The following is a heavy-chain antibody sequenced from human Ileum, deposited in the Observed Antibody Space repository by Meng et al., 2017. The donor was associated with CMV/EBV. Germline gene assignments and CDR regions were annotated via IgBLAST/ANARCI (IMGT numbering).Heavy chain of an antibody. Sequence: GESLKISCATSGFTFTTYEIIWVRQAPGKGLGWVAYISTSGSAIHYVDSVMGRFTISRDNAKSTQYLQMNSLRAEDTAIYYCARRLPYYGMDVWGQGNTVNGAS. V-gene: IGHV3-48*03. J-gene: IGHJ6*02. CDR1: GFTFTTYE. CDR2: ISTSGSAI. CDR3: ARRLPYYGMDV.